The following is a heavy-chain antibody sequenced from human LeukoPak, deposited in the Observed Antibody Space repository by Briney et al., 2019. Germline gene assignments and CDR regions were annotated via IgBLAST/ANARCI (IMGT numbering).Heavy chain of an antibody. CDR3: ARDYGDFPAY. V-gene: IGHV4-4*07. D-gene: IGHD4-17*01. J-gene: IGHJ4*02. CDR1: GGSISSYY. CDR2: IYNSGIT. Sequence: SETLSLTCTVSGGSISSYYWSWIRQPAGKGLEWIGRIYNSGITNYNPSLKSRVTMSMDTSMNQFSLKLRSATAADTAVYYCARDYGDFPAYWGQGTLVTVSS.